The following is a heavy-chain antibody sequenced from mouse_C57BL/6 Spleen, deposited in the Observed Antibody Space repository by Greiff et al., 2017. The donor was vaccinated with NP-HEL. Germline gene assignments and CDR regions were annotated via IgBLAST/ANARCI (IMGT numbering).Heavy chain of an antibody. Sequence: QVQLQQSGPELVKPGASVKISCKASGYAFSSSWMNWVKQRPGKGLEWIGRIYPGDGDTNYNGKFKGKATLTADKSSSTAYMQLSSLTSEDSAVYFCARYDDYDWFYYAMDYWGQGTSVTVSS. V-gene: IGHV1-82*01. CDR3: ARYDDYDWFYYAMDY. CDR2: IYPGDGDT. CDR1: GYAFSSSW. D-gene: IGHD2-4*01. J-gene: IGHJ4*01.